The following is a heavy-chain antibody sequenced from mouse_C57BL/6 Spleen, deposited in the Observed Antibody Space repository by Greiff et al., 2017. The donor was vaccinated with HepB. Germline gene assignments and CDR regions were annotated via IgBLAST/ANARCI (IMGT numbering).Heavy chain of an antibody. D-gene: IGHD3-2*02. V-gene: IGHV1-59*01. CDR3: ARKAHARTIDY. Sequence: QVQLQQPGAELVRPGTSVKLSCKASGYTFTSYWMHWVKQRPGQGLEWIGLIDPSDSYTNYNQKFKGKATLTVDTSSSTAYMQLSSLTSEDSAVYYCARKAHARTIDYWGQGTSVTVSS. CDR2: IDPSDSYT. CDR1: GYTFTSYW. J-gene: IGHJ4*01.